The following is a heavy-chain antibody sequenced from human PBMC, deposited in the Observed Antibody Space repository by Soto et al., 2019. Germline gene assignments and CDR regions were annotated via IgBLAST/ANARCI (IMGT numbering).Heavy chain of an antibody. CDR1: GFSLSTSGVG. J-gene: IGHJ6*02. V-gene: IGHV2-5*01. CDR2: IYWNDDK. D-gene: IGHD4-4*01. Sequence: QITLKESGPTLVKPTQTLTLTCTFSGFSLSTSGVGVGWIRQPPGKALEWLALIYWNDDKRYSPSLKSRLTITKDTSKNQVVLTMTNTDPVDTATYYCAHTNSYSIYYYYGMDVWGQGTTVTVSS. CDR3: AHTNSYSIYYYYGMDV.